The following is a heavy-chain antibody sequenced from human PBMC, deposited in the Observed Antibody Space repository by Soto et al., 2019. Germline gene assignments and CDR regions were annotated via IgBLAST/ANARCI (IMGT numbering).Heavy chain of an antibody. CDR1: GFTFTGYA. Sequence: AGGSLRLSCAASGFTFTGYAMSWVRQAPGKGPEWVSGISGSGSSTDYADSVKGRFIISRDSSNNTVYLQMNSLTAEDTAMYYCAKSIIAAGTYHFDNWGQGALVTVSS. V-gene: IGHV3-23*01. D-gene: IGHD6-13*01. CDR3: AKSIIAAGTYHFDN. CDR2: ISGSGSST. J-gene: IGHJ4*02.